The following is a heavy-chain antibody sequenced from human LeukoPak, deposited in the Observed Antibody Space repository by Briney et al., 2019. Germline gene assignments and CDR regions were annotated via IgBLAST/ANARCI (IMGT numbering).Heavy chain of an antibody. CDR3: AKDALSSASYYTLGY. CDR1: GFTFSSYA. D-gene: IGHD1-26*01. J-gene: IGHJ4*02. Sequence: GGSLRLSWAASGFTFSSYAMSWVRQAPGKGLEWVSAISGSGGSTYYADSEKGRFTISRDNSKNTLYLQMNSLRAENTAVYYCAKDALSSASYYTLGYWGQGTLVTVSS. CDR2: ISGSGGST. V-gene: IGHV3-23*01.